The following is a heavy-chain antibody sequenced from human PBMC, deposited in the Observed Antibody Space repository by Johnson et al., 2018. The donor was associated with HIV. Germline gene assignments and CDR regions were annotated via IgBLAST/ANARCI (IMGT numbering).Heavy chain of an antibody. J-gene: IGHJ3*01. CDR1: GFTFSMYA. V-gene: IGHV3-64*07. CDR3: AIPYFHDSGVYH. Sequence: VQLVESGGGSVQPGGSLRLSCAASGFTFSMYAMHWVRQAPGKGLEYVSAISSNGGNTYYADSVKDRFTISRDNSKNTLYIEMGSLRAEDMGVYYCAIPYFHDSGVYHWGQGTMVTVSS. D-gene: IGHD3-22*01. CDR2: ISSNGGNT.